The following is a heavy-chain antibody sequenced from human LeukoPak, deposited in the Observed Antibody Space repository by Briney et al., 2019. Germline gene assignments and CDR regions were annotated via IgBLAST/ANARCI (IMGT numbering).Heavy chain of an antibody. D-gene: IGHD3-16*01. Sequence: GGSLRLSCAASGFTFSSYGMNWVRQAPGKGLEWVSGISPSGGGTYYADSVKGRFTISRDDSKNTLYVHMNSLRSDDTAVYFCARDLFLGTPDFFDYWGQGTLVTVSS. CDR1: GFTFSSYG. J-gene: IGHJ4*02. V-gene: IGHV3-23*01. CDR2: ISPSGGGT. CDR3: ARDLFLGTPDFFDY.